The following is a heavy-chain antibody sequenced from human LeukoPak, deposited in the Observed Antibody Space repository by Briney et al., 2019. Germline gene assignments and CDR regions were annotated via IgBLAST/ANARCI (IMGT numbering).Heavy chain of an antibody. V-gene: IGHV3-43*01. J-gene: IGHJ4*02. CDR1: GFTFDDYT. CDR2: ISWDGGST. CDR3: AKDSSPSSGWYYFDY. Sequence: PGGSLRLSCAASGFTFDDYTMHWVRQAPGKGLEWVSLISWDGGSTYYADSVKGRFTISRDNSKNSLYLQMNSLRTEDTALYYCAKDSSPSSGWYYFDYWGQGTLVTVSS. D-gene: IGHD6-19*01.